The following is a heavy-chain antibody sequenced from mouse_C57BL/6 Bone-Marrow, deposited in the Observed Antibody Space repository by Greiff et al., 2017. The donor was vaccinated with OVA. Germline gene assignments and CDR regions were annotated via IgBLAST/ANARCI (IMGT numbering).Heavy chain of an antibody. D-gene: IGHD1-1*01. CDR1: GFTFSSYG. Sequence: EVQRVESGGDLVKPGGSLKLSCAASGFTFSSYGMSWVRQTPDKRLEWVATISSGGSYTYYPDSVKGRFTISRDNAKNTLYLQMSSLKSEDTAMYYCARPGYGSSYWYFDVWGTGTTVTVSS. V-gene: IGHV5-6*01. CDR2: ISSGGSYT. CDR3: ARPGYGSSYWYFDV. J-gene: IGHJ1*03.